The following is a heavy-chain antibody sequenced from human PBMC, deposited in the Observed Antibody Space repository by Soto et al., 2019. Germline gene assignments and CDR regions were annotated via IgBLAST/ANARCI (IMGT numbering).Heavy chain of an antibody. CDR3: ARGTSSGWNDAFDI. D-gene: IGHD6-19*01. Sequence: ASVKVSCKASGYTFTSYDINWVRQATGQGLEWMGWMNPNSGNTGYAQKFQGRVTMTRNTSIRTAYMELSSLRSEDTAVYYCARGTSSGWNDAFDIWGQGTMVTVSS. CDR1: GYTFTSYD. CDR2: MNPNSGNT. V-gene: IGHV1-8*01. J-gene: IGHJ3*02.